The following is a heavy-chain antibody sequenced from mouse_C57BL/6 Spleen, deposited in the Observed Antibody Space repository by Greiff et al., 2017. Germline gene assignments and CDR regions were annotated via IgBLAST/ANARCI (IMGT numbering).Heavy chain of an antibody. Sequence: EVQRVESGPGMVKPSQSLSLTCTVTGYSITSGYDWHWIRHFPGNKLEWMGYISYSGSTNYNPSLKSRISITHDTSKNHFFLKLNSVTTEDTATYYCARGNYGTPGYAMDYWGQGTSVTVSS. V-gene: IGHV3-1*01. CDR2: ISYSGST. CDR1: GYSITSGYD. CDR3: ARGNYGTPGYAMDY. J-gene: IGHJ4*01. D-gene: IGHD1-1*01.